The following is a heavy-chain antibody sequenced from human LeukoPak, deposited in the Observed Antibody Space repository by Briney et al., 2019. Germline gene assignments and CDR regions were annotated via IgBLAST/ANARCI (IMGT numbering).Heavy chain of an antibody. J-gene: IGHJ4*02. Sequence: SGGSLRLSRAASGFTFRSYAMSWVRQAPGKGLEWVLAISGGGTSTYYADSVKGRFTISRDNSKNTLYLQMNSLRAEDTAVYYCEGTYYYDSSDDYWGQGTLVTVSS. D-gene: IGHD3-22*01. CDR3: EGTYYYDSSDDY. CDR1: GFTFRSYA. V-gene: IGHV3-23*01. CDR2: ISGGGTST.